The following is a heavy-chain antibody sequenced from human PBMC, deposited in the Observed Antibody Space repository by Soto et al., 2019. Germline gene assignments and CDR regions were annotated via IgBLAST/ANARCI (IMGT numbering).Heavy chain of an antibody. D-gene: IGHD3-16*01. CDR1: GLTFRSFA. CDR2: ISGSGAGT. Sequence: QVSESGGGLGQPGGSLRLSCTVSGLTFRSFAMSWVRQAPGKGLEWVLTISGSGAGTYYADSVKGRFTISRDNSKNTLYLQMNSLRAEDRAVYYCAQNKGLRLENYCFDYWGQGTLVTVSS. CDR3: AQNKGLRLENYCFDY. J-gene: IGHJ4*02. V-gene: IGHV3-23*01.